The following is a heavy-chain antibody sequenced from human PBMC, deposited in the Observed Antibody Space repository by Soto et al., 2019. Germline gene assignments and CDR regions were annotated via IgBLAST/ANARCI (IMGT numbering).Heavy chain of an antibody. D-gene: IGHD2-2*01. V-gene: IGHV5-51*01. CDR1: GYTFTIYW. CDR3: ARHIPAAGDYYGMDV. J-gene: IGHJ6*02. CDR2: IYPGDSDT. Sequence: GESLKISCKGSGYTFTIYWIGWVRQIPGKGLEWMGIIYPGDSDTRYSPSFQGQVTISADKYISTAYLQWSSLKASDTAMYYCARHIPAAGDYYGMDVWGQGTTVTVSS.